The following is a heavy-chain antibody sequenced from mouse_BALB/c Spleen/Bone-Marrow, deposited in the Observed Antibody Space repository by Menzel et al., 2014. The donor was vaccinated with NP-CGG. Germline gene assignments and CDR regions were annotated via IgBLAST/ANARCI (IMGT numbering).Heavy chain of an antibody. CDR3: ARRLLHGPLLAY. J-gene: IGHJ3*01. V-gene: IGHV3-6*02. CDR2: INYDGDN. CDR1: GYSITSGYY. D-gene: IGHD1-2*01. Sequence: VQLQQSGPGLVKPSQSLSLTCSVTGYSITSGYYWNWIRQFPGNKLEWMGYINYDGDNNYNPSLKNRISITRDTSKNQFFLKLNSVTTEDTATYYCARRLLHGPLLAYWGQGTLVTVSA.